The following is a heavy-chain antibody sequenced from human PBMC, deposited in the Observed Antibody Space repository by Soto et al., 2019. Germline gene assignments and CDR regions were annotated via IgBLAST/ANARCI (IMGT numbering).Heavy chain of an antibody. CDR1: GFTFSSYA. D-gene: IGHD3-22*01. V-gene: IGHV3-23*01. J-gene: IGHJ4*02. Sequence: GSLRLSCSASGFTFSSYAMSWVRPAPGKGLEWVSAISGSGGSTYYADSVKGRFTISRDNSKNTLYLQMNSLRAEDTAVYYCEKDLPVVMTTPAPDYWGQGTLVTVSS. CDR3: EKDLPVVMTTPAPDY. CDR2: ISGSGGST.